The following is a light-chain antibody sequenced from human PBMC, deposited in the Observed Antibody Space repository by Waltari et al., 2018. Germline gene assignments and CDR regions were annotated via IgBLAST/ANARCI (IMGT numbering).Light chain of an antibody. J-gene: IGLJ1*01. CDR1: SSDVGGYNH. V-gene: IGLV2-8*01. Sequence: QSALTQPPSASGSPGQSITIPCTGTSSDVGGYNHVSWYHQYPGKVPKLLISEVFKRPSGVPSRFSGYKSGNTAYLTVSGLQAEDEADYYCSSSATDGDYFVFGTGTKVTVL. CDR2: EVF. CDR3: SSSATDGDYFV.